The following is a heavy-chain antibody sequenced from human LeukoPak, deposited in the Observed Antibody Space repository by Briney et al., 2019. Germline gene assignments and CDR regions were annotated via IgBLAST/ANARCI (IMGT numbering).Heavy chain of an antibody. CDR2: AYHSGST. Sequence: SETLSLTCNVSGYSITRGYYWGWIRQSPEKGLEWIGSAYHSGSTYYNPSLKSRVTISVDTSKNQFSLNLTSVTAADTAVYYCAKTRGGRPGIEFDPWGQGTLVTVSS. J-gene: IGHJ5*02. V-gene: IGHV4-38-2*02. D-gene: IGHD3-10*01. CDR3: AKTRGGRPGIEFDP. CDR1: GYSITRGYY.